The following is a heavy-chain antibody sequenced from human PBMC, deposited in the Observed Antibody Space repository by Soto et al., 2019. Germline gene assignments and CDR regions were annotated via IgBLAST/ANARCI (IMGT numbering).Heavy chain of an antibody. D-gene: IGHD5-12*01. CDR2: FDPEDGET. Sequence: ASVKVSCKASGYTFTGYYMHWVRQAPGKGLEWMGGFDPEDGETIYAQKFQGRVTMTEDTSTDTAYMELSSLRSEDTAVYYCATYSATIPVGFDPWGQGTLVTVSS. V-gene: IGHV1-24*01. CDR3: ATYSATIPVGFDP. J-gene: IGHJ5*02. CDR1: GYTFTGYY.